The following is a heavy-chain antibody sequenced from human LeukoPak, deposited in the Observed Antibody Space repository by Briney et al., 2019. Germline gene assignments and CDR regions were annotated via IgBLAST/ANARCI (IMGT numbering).Heavy chain of an antibody. CDR3: ARGKVPYYGSGSFDY. CDR2: MNPNSGNT. J-gene: IGHJ4*02. CDR1: GYTFTSYY. D-gene: IGHD3-10*01. V-gene: IGHV1-8*02. Sequence: GASVKVSCKASGYTFTSYYMHWVRQAPGQGLEWMGWMNPNSGNTGYAQKFQGRVTMTRNTSISTAYMELSSLRSEDTAVYYCARGKVPYYGSGSFDYWGQGTLVTVSS.